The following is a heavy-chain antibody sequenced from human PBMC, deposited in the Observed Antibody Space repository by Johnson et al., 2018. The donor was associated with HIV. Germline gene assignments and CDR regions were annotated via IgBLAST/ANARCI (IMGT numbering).Heavy chain of an antibody. CDR1: GFTFSSYD. J-gene: IGHJ3*02. CDR3: AKGSGGPLSYPLWFGTHDAFDI. D-gene: IGHD3-10*01. CDR2: IGTAGDT. Sequence: VQLVESGGGVVQPGRSLRLSCAASGFTFSSYDMHWVRQATGKGLEWVSAIGTAGDTYYPGSVKGRFTLSRDNAKNSLYLQMNSLRAGEPAVYYCAKGSGGPLSYPLWFGTHDAFDIWGQGTMVTVSS. V-gene: IGHV3-13*01.